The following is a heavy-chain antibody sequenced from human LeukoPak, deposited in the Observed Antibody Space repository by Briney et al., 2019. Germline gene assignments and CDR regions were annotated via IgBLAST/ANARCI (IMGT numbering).Heavy chain of an antibody. CDR3: AKDPLAAGKKDYYYYGMDV. J-gene: IGHJ6*02. V-gene: IGHV3-23*01. CDR2: ISGSGGST. CDR1: GFTFSSYA. Sequence: GGSLRLSCAASGFTFSSYALSWVRQAPGKGLEWVSAISGSGGSTYYADSVKGRFTISRDNSKNTLYLQMNSLRAEDTAVYYCAKDPLAAGKKDYYYYGMDVWGQGTTVTV. D-gene: IGHD6-13*01.